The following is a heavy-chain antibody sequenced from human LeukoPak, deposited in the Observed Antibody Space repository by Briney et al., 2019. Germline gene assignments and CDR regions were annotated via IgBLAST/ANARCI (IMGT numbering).Heavy chain of an antibody. D-gene: IGHD2-15*01. J-gene: IGHJ6*04. CDR2: IGSSSSYI. V-gene: IGHV3-21*01. Sequence: PGGSLRLSCAASGFTFSSYSMNWVRQAPGKGLEWVSSIGSSSSYIYYADSVKGRFTISRDNAKNSLYLQMNSLRAEDTAVYYCARIRLGYCSGGSCYSKYYYYGMDVWGKGTTVTVSS. CDR3: ARIRLGYCSGGSCYSKYYYYGMDV. CDR1: GFTFSSYS.